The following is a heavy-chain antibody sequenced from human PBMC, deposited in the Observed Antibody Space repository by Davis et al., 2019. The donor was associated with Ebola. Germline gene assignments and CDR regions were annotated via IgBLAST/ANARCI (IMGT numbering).Heavy chain of an antibody. J-gene: IGHJ5*02. D-gene: IGHD6-13*01. CDR2: ISTDVSST. Sequence: ESLKISCAASGFTFSRYWMHWVRQAPGKGLVWVSRISTDVSSTSYADSVKGRFSISRANAKNTQYLQMNSLRAEDTAVYYCARVRYSSSWLQGFDPWGQGTLVTVSS. V-gene: IGHV3-74*01. CDR1: GFTFSRYW. CDR3: ARVRYSSSWLQGFDP.